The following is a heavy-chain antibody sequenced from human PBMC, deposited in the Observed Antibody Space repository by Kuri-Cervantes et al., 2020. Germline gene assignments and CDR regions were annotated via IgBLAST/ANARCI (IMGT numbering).Heavy chain of an antibody. Sequence: GGSLRLSCAASGFTFSSYAMSWVRQAPGKGLEWVSGLNWSGGSTAYADSVKGRFTISRDNAKNSLYLQMNSLRAEDTALYYCARRISGDHYYFDYWGQGTLVTVSS. CDR2: LNWSGGST. CDR1: GFTFSSYA. V-gene: IGHV3-20*04. D-gene: IGHD4-17*01. CDR3: ARRISGDHYYFDY. J-gene: IGHJ4*02.